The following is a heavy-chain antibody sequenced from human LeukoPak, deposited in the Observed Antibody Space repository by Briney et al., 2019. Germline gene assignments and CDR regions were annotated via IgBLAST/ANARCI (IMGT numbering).Heavy chain of an antibody. D-gene: IGHD4-17*01. Sequence: SETLSLTCTVSGGSISSYYWSWIRQPAGKGLEWIGRIYTSGSTNYNPSLKSRVTMSVDTSKNQFSLKLSSVTAADTAVYYCATHLTTVPHDAFDIWGQGTMVTVSS. J-gene: IGHJ3*02. CDR1: GGSISSYY. CDR3: ATHLTTVPHDAFDI. CDR2: IYTSGST. V-gene: IGHV4-4*07.